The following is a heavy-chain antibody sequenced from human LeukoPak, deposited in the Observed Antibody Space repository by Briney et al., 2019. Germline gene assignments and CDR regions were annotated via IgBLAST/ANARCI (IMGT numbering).Heavy chain of an antibody. J-gene: IGHJ6*02. CDR2: ISTDGSFT. CDR3: TRDRHGMAV. Sequence: GGSLRLSCAASGFTFSNYLMHWVRQTPGKGLVWISRISTDGSFTNYADSVKGRFSISRDEAKNFLYLQMNSLRVEDTAVYYCTRDRHGMAVWGQGTTVTVSS. V-gene: IGHV3-74*01. CDR1: GFTFSNYL.